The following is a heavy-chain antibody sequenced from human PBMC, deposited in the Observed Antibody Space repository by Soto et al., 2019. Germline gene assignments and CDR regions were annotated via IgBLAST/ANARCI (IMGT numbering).Heavy chain of an antibody. Sequence: SETLSLTCTVSGGSISSSSYYWGWIRQPPGKGLEWIGSIYYSGSTYHNPSLKSRVTISVDTSKNQFSLKLSSVTAADTAVYYCARQTQYCSGGSCYPRLAAFDIWGQGTMVTVSS. V-gene: IGHV4-39*01. J-gene: IGHJ3*02. D-gene: IGHD2-15*01. CDR1: GGSISSSSYY. CDR2: IYYSGST. CDR3: ARQTQYCSGGSCYPRLAAFDI.